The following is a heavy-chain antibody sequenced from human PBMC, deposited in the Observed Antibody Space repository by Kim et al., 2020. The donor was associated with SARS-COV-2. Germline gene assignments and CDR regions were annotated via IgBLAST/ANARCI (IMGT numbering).Heavy chain of an antibody. D-gene: IGHD6-19*01. CDR2: INHSGST. CDR3: AREILSSGYLDP. J-gene: IGHJ5*02. V-gene: IGHV4-34*01. Sequence: SETLSLTCAVYGGSFSGYYWSWIRQPPGKGLEWIGEINHSGSTNYNPSLKSRVTISVDTSKNQFSLKLSSVTAADTAVYYCAREILSSGYLDPWGQGTLVTVSS. CDR1: GGSFSGYY.